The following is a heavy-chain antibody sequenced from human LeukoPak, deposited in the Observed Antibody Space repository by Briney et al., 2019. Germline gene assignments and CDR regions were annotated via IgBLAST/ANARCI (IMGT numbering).Heavy chain of an antibody. V-gene: IGHV3-9*03. J-gene: IGHJ2*01. CDR3: VKAPSQHFWSGYTYWYFDL. CDR1: GFTFDNYA. CDR2: ISWNSGSI. D-gene: IGHD3-3*02. Sequence: GRSLRLSCAASGFTFDNYAMHWVRQAPGKGLEGVSGISWNSGSIVYADSVKGRFTISRDNAKNSLYLQMSSLRVEDLALYYCVKAPSQHFWSGYTYWYFDLWGRGTLVTVAS.